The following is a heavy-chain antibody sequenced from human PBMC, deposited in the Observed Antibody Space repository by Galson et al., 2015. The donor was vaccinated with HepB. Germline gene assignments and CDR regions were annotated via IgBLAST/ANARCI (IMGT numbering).Heavy chain of an antibody. D-gene: IGHD3-3*01. V-gene: IGHV1-2*02. CDR1: GYTFTGYY. J-gene: IGHJ6*02. CDR2: INPNSGGT. Sequence: SCKASGYTFTGYYMHWVRQAPGQGLEWMGWINPNSGGTNYAQKFQGRVTMTRDTSISTAYMELSSLRSEDTAVYYCARSFITIFGGGPSKIYGMDVWGQGTTVTVSS. CDR3: ARSFITIFGGGPSKIYGMDV.